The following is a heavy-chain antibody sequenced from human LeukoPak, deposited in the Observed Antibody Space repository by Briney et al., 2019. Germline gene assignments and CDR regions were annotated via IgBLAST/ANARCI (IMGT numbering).Heavy chain of an antibody. CDR1: VFTFSSYE. Sequence: VGSLRLSCAASVFTFSSYEKNSVRQTPQEGLWWVSYISSSVSTIYYTDSLKGRFTVFRDKAKNSLYLQMNSLRAEDTAVYYCASLLRTDGRGQGTTVTASS. CDR2: ISSSVSTI. CDR3: ASLLRTDG. V-gene: IGHV3-48*03. J-gene: IGHJ6*02.